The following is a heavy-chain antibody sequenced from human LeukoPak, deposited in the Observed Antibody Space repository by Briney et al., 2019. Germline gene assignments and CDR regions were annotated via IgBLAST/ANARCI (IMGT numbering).Heavy chain of an antibody. Sequence: SGPTLVNPTETLTLTCTLSGVSLTTGVAVGWIGHPPGESLQWLALIYWDDDKRYSPSLESRLTITTDTSKNRVVLTMTNMDPVDTATYYCAQSSNYYESGALRPYHLDYWGQGILVTVSS. CDR2: IYWDDDK. J-gene: IGHJ4*02. D-gene: IGHD3-22*01. V-gene: IGHV2-5*02. CDR3: AQSSNYYESGALRPYHLDY. CDR1: GVSLTTGVA.